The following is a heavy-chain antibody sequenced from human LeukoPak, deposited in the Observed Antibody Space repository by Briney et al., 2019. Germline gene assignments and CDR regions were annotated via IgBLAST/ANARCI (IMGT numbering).Heavy chain of an antibody. D-gene: IGHD3-22*01. Sequence: ASVKVSCKASGGTFSSYDINWVRQATGQGLEWMGWMNPNSGNTAYAQKFQGRVTITRNTSISTVYMELSSLRSEDTAVYYCAREDYYDSGSNDYWGQGTLVTVSS. J-gene: IGHJ4*02. CDR1: GGTFSSYD. CDR3: AREDYYDSGSNDY. V-gene: IGHV1-8*03. CDR2: MNPNSGNT.